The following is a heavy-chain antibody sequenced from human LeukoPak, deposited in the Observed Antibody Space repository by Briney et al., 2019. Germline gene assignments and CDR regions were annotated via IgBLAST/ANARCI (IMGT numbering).Heavy chain of an antibody. V-gene: IGHV3-30*18. Sequence: GGFLRLSCVASGLTVNSNYMSWVRQAPGKGLEWVAVISYDGSNKYYADSVKGRFTISRDNSKNTLYLQMNSLRAEDTAVYYCAKGDPGDAFDIWGQGTMVTVSS. CDR3: AKGDPGDAFDI. CDR1: GLTVNSNY. J-gene: IGHJ3*02. CDR2: ISYDGSNK.